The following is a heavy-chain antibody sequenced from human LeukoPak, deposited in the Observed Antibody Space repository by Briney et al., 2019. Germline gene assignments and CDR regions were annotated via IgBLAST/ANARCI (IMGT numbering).Heavy chain of an antibody. Sequence: PGGSLRLSCAATGFTFSSFTMNWVRQAPGKGLEWVSSISGTTDTIYYADSVKGQFTISRNNANNSVSLQMNSLRPEDTAVYFCARRRVLSVARALDYWGQGTLVTVSS. J-gene: IGHJ4*02. CDR3: ARRRVLSVARALDY. D-gene: IGHD4/OR15-4a*01. CDR1: GFTFSSFT. V-gene: IGHV3-48*04. CDR2: ISGTTDTI.